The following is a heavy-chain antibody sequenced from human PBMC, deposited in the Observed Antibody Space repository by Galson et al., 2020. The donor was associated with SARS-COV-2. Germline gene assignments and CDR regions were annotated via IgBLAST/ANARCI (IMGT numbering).Heavy chain of an antibody. Sequence: GRSLSLSSPAAGLTFSTIGMHCVRPPPSKWLEWVAVIRSDGTNKYYADSVTGRLTLSRHHSKNTMYLRMNSLRAEDTAVYYCAREVGYCSGGSCYSGIYYYDGMDFWCQGTTVTVSS. CDR2: IRSDGTNK. CDR1: GLTFSTIG. CDR3: AREVGYCSGGSCYSGIYYYDGMDF. D-gene: IGHD2-15*01. V-gene: IGHV3-33*01. J-gene: IGHJ6*02.